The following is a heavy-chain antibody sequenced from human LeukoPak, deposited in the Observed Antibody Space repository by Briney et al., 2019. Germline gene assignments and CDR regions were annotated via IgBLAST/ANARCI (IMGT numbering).Heavy chain of an antibody. V-gene: IGHV3-48*03. Sequence: GGSLRLSCAASGFTFSSHEMNWVGQAPGKGLEWVAYITGGGDRTDYADSVTGRFTISRDNAKNSLYLQMNSLRAEDTAVYYCARGADVDYWGQGTLVTVSS. CDR1: GFTFSSHE. CDR3: ARGADVDY. CDR2: ITGGGDRT. D-gene: IGHD6-13*01. J-gene: IGHJ4*02.